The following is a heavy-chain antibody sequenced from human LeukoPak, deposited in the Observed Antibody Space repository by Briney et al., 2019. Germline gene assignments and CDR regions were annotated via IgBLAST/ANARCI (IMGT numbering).Heavy chain of an antibody. CDR2: INHSGST. V-gene: IGHV4-34*01. CDR3: ARDRSSSWYKVEEDY. Sequence: SETLSLTCAVYGGSFSGYYWSWIRQPPGKGLEWIGEINHSGSTYYNPSLKSRVTISVDTSKNQLSLKLSSVTAADTAVYYCARDRSSSWYKVEEDYWGQGTLVTVSS. D-gene: IGHD6-13*01. J-gene: IGHJ4*02. CDR1: GGSFSGYY.